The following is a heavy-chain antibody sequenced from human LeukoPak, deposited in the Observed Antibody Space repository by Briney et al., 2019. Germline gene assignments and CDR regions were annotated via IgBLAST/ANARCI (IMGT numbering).Heavy chain of an antibody. CDR2: INHSGST. Sequence: SETLSLTCAVYGGSFSGYYWSWIRQPPGKGLEWIGEINHSGSTNYNPSLKSRVTISVDTSKNQFSLKLSSVTAADTAVYYCARLPLPSGYSHGSPYYFDYWGQGTLVTVSS. CDR1: GGSFSGYY. D-gene: IGHD5-18*01. V-gene: IGHV4-34*01. J-gene: IGHJ4*02. CDR3: ARLPLPSGYSHGSPYYFDY.